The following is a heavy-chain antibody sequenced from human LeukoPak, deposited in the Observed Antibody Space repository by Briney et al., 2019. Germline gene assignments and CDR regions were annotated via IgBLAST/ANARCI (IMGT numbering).Heavy chain of an antibody. J-gene: IGHJ5*02. Sequence: PETLSLTCAVYGGSSSGYYWSWVRQPPGKGLEWIGEINHSGSTNYNPSLKSRVTISVDTSKNQFSLKLSSVTAADTAVYYCARGSRVVGAYWLDPWGQGTLVTVSS. CDR3: ARGSRVVGAYWLDP. CDR2: INHSGST. D-gene: IGHD1-26*01. V-gene: IGHV4-34*01. CDR1: GGSSSGYY.